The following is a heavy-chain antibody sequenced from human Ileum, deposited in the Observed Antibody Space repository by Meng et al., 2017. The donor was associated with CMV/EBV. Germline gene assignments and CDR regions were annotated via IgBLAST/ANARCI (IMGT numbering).Heavy chain of an antibody. V-gene: IGHV4-31*02. CDR1: CGSISRGHDH. Sequence: VSCGSISRGHDHWSWIRQHPGKGLDWFGSVYDSGTTYYNPSLKSRVTISLDTSKNQFSLKLNSVTAADTAVYYCADYYEGQGGRGPWGQGILVTVSS. CDR3: ADYYEGQGGRGP. J-gene: IGHJ5*02. D-gene: IGHD3-16*01. CDR2: VYDSGTT.